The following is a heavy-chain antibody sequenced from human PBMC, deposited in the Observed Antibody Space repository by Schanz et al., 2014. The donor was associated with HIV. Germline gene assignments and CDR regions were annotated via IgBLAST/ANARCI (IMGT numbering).Heavy chain of an antibody. V-gene: IGHV3-30*19. J-gene: IGHJ4*02. CDR2: ISYDGSNK. Sequence: QVQLVESGGGVVQPGRSLRLSCAASGITLSGYGMHWVRQAPGKGLEWVAVISYDGSNKYYADSVKGRFTISRDNSKNTLYLQMNSLRADDTAVYYCARDGQGYGSGRPNPRPFDYWGQGTLVTVSS. D-gene: IGHD3-10*01. CDR1: GITLSGYG. CDR3: ARDGQGYGSGRPNPRPFDY.